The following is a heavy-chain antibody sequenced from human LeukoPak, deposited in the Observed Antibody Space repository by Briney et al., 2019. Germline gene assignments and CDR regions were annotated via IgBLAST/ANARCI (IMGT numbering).Heavy chain of an antibody. D-gene: IGHD3-10*01. V-gene: IGHV1-2*02. Sequence: ASVKVSCTASGFTFTGHYMHWVRQAPGQGLEWMGWINGNSGATNYARNFQDRVTLTRDTSINTVYMELSRLRIDDTAVYYCARDFSWGVDYWGQGTLVTVSS. CDR2: INGNSGAT. CDR1: GFTFTGHY. CDR3: ARDFSWGVDY. J-gene: IGHJ4*02.